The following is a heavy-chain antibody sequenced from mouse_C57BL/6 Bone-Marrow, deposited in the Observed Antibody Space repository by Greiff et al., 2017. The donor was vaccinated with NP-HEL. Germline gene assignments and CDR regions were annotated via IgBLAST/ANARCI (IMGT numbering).Heavy chain of an antibody. J-gene: IGHJ1*03. CDR1: GFSLTSYG. V-gene: IGHV2-2*01. CDR2: IWSGGST. D-gene: IGHD1-1*01. Sequence: VQRVESGPGLVQPSQSLSITCTVSGFSLTSYGVHWVRQSPGKGLEWLGVIWSGGSTDYNAAFISRLSISKDNSKSQVFFKMNSLQADDTAIYYCASQFITTVVAPFLYFDVWGTGTTVTVSS. CDR3: ASQFITTVVAPFLYFDV.